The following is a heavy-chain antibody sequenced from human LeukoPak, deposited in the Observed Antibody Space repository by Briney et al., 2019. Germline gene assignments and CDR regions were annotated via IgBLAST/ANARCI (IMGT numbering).Heavy chain of an antibody. CDR3: ARDFEEWLRSGWFDP. D-gene: IGHD5-12*01. J-gene: IGHJ5*02. CDR1: GYTFTSYY. CDR2: INPSGGST. Sequence: ASVKVSCKASGYTFTSYYMHWVRQAPGQGLERMGIINPSGGSTSDAQKFQGRVTMTRDTSTSTVYMELSSLRSEDTAVYYCARDFEEWLRSGWFDPWGQGTLVTVSS. V-gene: IGHV1-46*01.